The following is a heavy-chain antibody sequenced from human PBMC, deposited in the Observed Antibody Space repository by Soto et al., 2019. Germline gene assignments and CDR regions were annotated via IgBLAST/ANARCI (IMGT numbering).Heavy chain of an antibody. J-gene: IGHJ6*02. CDR1: GFTLTSSA. CDR3: AATTWIQLSHYAMDV. CDR2: IVVGSGHT. D-gene: IGHD5-18*01. Sequence: ASVKVSCKASGFTLTSSAMQWVRQARGQRLEWIGWIVVGSGHTNYAQKFQERVTITRDMSTSTAYMELRSLRSEDTAVYYCAATTWIQLSHYAMDVWGQGTTVTVSS. V-gene: IGHV1-58*02.